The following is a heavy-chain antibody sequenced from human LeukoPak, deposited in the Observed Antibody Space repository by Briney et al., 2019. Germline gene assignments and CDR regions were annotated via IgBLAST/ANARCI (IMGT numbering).Heavy chain of an antibody. J-gene: IGHJ4*02. V-gene: IGHV4-31*03. CDR1: GYSISSGGYY. D-gene: IGHD3-10*01. CDR2: IYYSGST. Sequence: NPSETLSLTCTVSGYSISSGGYYWSWIRQHPGKGLEWIGYIYYSGSTYYNPSLKSRVTISVDTSKNQFSLKLSSVTAADTAVYYCAREPATYGSGSYYNPRPFDYWGQGTLVTVSS. CDR3: AREPATYGSGSYYNPRPFDY.